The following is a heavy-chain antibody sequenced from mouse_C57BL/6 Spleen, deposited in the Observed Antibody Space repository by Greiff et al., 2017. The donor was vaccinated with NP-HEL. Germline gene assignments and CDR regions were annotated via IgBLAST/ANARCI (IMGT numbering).Heavy chain of an antibody. V-gene: IGHV1-15*01. CDR3: TDFYNPPPMDY. D-gene: IGHD1-3*01. CDR1: GSPFTDYE. CDR2: IDPETGGT. J-gene: IGHJ4*01. Sequence: VQGVEPGAELVRPGASVTLSCKASGSPFTDYELHWVKQTPVHGLEWIGAIDPETGGTAYNQKFKGKAILTADKSSSTAYMELRSLTSEDSAVYYCTDFYNPPPMDYWGQGTSVTVSS.